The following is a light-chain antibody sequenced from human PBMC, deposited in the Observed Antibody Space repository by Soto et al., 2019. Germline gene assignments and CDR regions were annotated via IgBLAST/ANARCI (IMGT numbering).Light chain of an antibody. CDR2: DIA. V-gene: IGLV2-11*01. CDR1: SSDVGNYDY. CDR3: CSYAGSYSWV. J-gene: IGLJ3*02. Sequence: QSVLTQPRSVSGSPGQSVTISCTGTSSDVGNYDYVSWYQQHPGMAPQLIIYDIAKRPSGVPDRFSGSKFGNTASLTISGLQAEDEADYYCCSYAGSYSWVFGGGTQLTVL.